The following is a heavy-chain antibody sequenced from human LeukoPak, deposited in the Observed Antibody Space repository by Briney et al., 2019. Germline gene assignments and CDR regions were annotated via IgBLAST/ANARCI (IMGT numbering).Heavy chain of an antibody. CDR2: IRYDGSNK. Sequence: GGSLRLSCAASGFTFSSYGMHWVRHAPGKGLERVAFIRYDGSNKYYADSVKGRFTISRDNSKNTLYLQMNSLRAEDTAVYYCAKELNWNDGIGWFDPWGQGTLVTVSS. J-gene: IGHJ5*02. CDR1: GFTFSSYG. CDR3: AKELNWNDGIGWFDP. V-gene: IGHV3-30*02. D-gene: IGHD1-1*01.